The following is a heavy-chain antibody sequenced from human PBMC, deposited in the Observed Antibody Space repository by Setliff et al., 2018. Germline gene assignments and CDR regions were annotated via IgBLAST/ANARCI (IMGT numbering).Heavy chain of an antibody. CDR3: ARGLLVEACDI. CDR1: GGSFSGYY. CDR2: INHSGST. D-gene: IGHD2-8*02. Sequence: SETLSLTCAVYGGSFSGYYWSWIRQPPGKGLEWIGEINHSGSTNYNPSHKSRVNISVDTSKNQFSLKLSSVTAADTAVYYCARGLLVEACDIWGQGKRVTVS. V-gene: IGHV4-34*01. J-gene: IGHJ3*02.